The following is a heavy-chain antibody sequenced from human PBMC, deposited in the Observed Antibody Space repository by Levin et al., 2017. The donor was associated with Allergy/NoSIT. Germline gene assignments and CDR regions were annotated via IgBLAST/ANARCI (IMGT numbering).Heavy chain of an antibody. D-gene: IGHD6-13*01. CDR1: GASISSSNYY. V-gene: IGHV4-39*07. CDR3: ARADFRWQQLARGYFDY. J-gene: IGHJ4*02. CDR2: IYYSGSS. Sequence: PSETLSLTCTVSGASISSSNYYWDWIRQPPGTGLEWIGSIYYSGSSYYNPSLKSRVTISIDTSKNQFSLKVNSVTAADTAVYYCARADFRWQQLARGYFDYWGQGTLVTVSS.